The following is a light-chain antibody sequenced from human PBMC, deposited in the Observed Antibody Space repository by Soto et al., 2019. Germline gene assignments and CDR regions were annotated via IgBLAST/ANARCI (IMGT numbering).Light chain of an antibody. Sequence: DIQMTQSPSTLSASVGDRVTITCRASQSISSWLAWYQQKPGKAPKLLIYDASSLESGVPSRFSGSGSGTEFTLTISSLQPDEFATYYCQQYNSYSRTFGLGTKVEIK. CDR3: QQYNSYSRT. CDR2: DAS. V-gene: IGKV1-5*01. CDR1: QSISSW. J-gene: IGKJ1*01.